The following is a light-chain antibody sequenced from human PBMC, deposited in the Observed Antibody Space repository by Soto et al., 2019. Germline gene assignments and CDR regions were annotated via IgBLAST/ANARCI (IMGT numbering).Light chain of an antibody. CDR2: GAS. Sequence: EIVLTQSPGTLSLSPGERATLSCRASQSVSSSYLSWYQKKPGQAPRLLIYGASSRATGIPDRFSGSGSGTDFTLTISRLEPEDFAEYYCQQYGSSLTWTFGQGTKVDI. J-gene: IGKJ1*01. CDR1: QSVSSSY. V-gene: IGKV3-20*01. CDR3: QQYGSSLTWT.